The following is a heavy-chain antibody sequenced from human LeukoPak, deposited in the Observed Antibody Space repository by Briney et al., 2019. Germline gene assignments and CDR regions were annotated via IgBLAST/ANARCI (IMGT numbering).Heavy chain of an antibody. V-gene: IGHV3-64*01. D-gene: IGHD2-21*01. CDR1: GFTFRRYD. J-gene: IGHJ4*02. CDR3: ARTEIATFSHFDS. Sequence: GGSLRLSCAASGFTFRRYDMHWVRKAPGKGLEYVSAISTDGGTTDYANFVKGRFSTSRDNSKNTLYLQMDSLRSDDMAVYYCARTEIATFSHFDSWGQGTLVTVSS. CDR2: ISTDGGTT.